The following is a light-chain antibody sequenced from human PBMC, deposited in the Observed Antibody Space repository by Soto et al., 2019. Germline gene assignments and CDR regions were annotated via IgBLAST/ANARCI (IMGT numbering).Light chain of an antibody. CDR1: QSVTAF. Sequence: EVVLTQSPGTLSLSLGEKATLSCRASQSVTAFLAWYQQKPGQAPRLLIYGASGRVTGIPDRFSGSGSGTDFTLTISKLEPDGFAVYYCQQYAGSPLTFGGGTKVEFK. J-gene: IGKJ4*01. V-gene: IGKV3-20*01. CDR2: GAS. CDR3: QQYAGSPLT.